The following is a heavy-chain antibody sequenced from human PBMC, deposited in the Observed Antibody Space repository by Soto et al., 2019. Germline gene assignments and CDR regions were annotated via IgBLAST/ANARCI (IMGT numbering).Heavy chain of an antibody. CDR3: ARQYYFDTSGSFDY. Sequence: GGSLRLSCAASGFTLSSYAMSWVRQAPGKGLEWVSAISGSGGSTYYADSVKGRFTISRDNSKNTLYLQMNSLRAEDTAVYYCARQYYFDTSGSFDYSGQGTLVTVSS. D-gene: IGHD3-22*01. V-gene: IGHV3-23*01. CDR2: ISGSGGST. CDR1: GFTLSSYA. J-gene: IGHJ4*02.